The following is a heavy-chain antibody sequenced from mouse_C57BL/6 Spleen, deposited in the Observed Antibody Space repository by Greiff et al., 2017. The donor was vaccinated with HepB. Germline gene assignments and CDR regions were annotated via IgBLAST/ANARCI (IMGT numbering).Heavy chain of an antibody. J-gene: IGHJ3*01. D-gene: IGHD1-1*01. Sequence: VQLQQSGAELVMPGASVKLSCKASGYTFTSYWMHWVKQRPGQGLEWIGEIDPSDSYTNYNQKFKGKSTLTVDKSSSTAYMQLSSLTSEDSAVYYCARSGSYYYGSSYWFAYWGQGTLVTVSA. CDR3: ARSGSYYYGSSYWFAY. CDR1: GYTFTSYW. CDR2: IDPSDSYT. V-gene: IGHV1-69*01.